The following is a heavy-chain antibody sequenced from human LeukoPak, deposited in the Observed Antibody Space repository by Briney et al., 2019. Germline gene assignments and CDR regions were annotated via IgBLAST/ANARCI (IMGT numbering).Heavy chain of an antibody. D-gene: IGHD4-17*01. Sequence: PGGSLRLSCAASGFTFSSYAMHWVRQAPGKGLEWVAVISYDGSNKYYADSVKGRFTISRDNSKNTLYLQMNSLRAEDTAVYYCARDPVSNFGYGDYFDYWGQGTLVTVSS. CDR2: ISYDGSNK. CDR1: GFTFSSYA. J-gene: IGHJ4*02. V-gene: IGHV3-30-3*01. CDR3: ARDPVSNFGYGDYFDY.